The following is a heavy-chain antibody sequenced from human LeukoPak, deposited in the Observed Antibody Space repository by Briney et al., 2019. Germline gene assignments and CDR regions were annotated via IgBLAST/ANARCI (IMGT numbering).Heavy chain of an antibody. CDR3: ARGSSSWFFDY. D-gene: IGHD6-13*01. CDR2: MNADNGHR. Sequence: ASVKVSCKGSGDTFRHDTEWVRQAPGQGLEWMGWMNADNGHRGYAQKFQGRVTMTMDPSISTAYLELRSLTSEDTAVYYCARGSSSWFFDYWDQGTLLIVSS. J-gene: IGHJ4*01. V-gene: IGHV1-8*01. CDR1: GDTFRHD.